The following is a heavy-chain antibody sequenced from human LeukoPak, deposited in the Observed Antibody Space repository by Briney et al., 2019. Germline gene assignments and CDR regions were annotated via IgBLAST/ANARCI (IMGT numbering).Heavy chain of an antibody. Sequence: GGSLRLSCAASGFTFSNFWMRWVRQAPGKGLEWVANVDQDESEKKYMDSVRGRFTISRDNTRNSLYLHMNSLRAEDTAIYYCTRYPRHPAAGSTAFDIWSLGTMVTVSS. J-gene: IGHJ3*02. CDR3: TRYPRHPAAGSTAFDI. CDR1: GFTFSNFW. D-gene: IGHD6-13*01. V-gene: IGHV3-7*01. CDR2: VDQDESEK.